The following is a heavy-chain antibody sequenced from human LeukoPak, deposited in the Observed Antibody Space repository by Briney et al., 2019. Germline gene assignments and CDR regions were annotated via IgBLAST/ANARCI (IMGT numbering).Heavy chain of an antibody. V-gene: IGHV4-59*01. CDR2: IYYSGST. CDR1: GGSISSYY. CDR3: ARHYYDILTGYPNAYNWFDP. J-gene: IGHJ5*02. Sequence: PSETLSLICTVSGGSISSYYWSWIRQPPGKGLEWIGYIYYSGSTNYNPSLKSRVTISVDTSKNQFSLKLSSVTAADTAVYYCARHYYDILTGYPNAYNWFDPWGQGTLVTVSS. D-gene: IGHD3-9*01.